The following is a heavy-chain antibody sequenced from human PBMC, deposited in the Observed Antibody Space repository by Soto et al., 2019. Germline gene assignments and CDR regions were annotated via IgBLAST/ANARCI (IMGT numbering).Heavy chain of an antibody. CDR3: ARRRGTNYYYYMDV. Sequence: PSETLSLTCTVSGGSISSYYWSWIRQPPGKGLEWIGYIYYSVSTNYNPSLKSRVTISVDTSKNQFSLKLSSVTAADTAVYYCARRRGTNYYYYMDVWGKGTTVTVSS. V-gene: IGHV4-59*08. J-gene: IGHJ6*03. CDR1: GGSISSYY. CDR2: IYYSVST.